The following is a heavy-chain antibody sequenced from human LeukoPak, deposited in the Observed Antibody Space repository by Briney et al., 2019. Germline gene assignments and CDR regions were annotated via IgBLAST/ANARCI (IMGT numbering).Heavy chain of an antibody. J-gene: IGHJ3*02. CDR1: GFTVSSNY. D-gene: IGHD5-18*01. CDR3: ARDGSGGYRNRGVFDI. Sequence: PGGSLRLSCAASGFTVSSNYINWVRQAPGKGLEWVSVIYSGGGTYSADSVKGRFTISSDNSKNTLYLQMNNLRVEDTAVYYCARDGSGGYRNRGVFDIWGQGTMVTVSS. V-gene: IGHV3-53*01. CDR2: IYSGGGT.